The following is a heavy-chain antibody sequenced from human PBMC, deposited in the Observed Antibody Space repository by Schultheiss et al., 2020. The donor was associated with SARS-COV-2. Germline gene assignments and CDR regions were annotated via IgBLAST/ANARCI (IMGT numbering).Heavy chain of an antibody. CDR2: ISYDGSNK. J-gene: IGHJ4*02. CDR1: GFTFSSYA. Sequence: GGSLRLSCAASGFTFSSYAMHWVRQAPGKGLEWVAVISYDGSNKYYADSVKGRFTISRDNSKNTLYLQMNSLRAEDTAVYYCESHKTHSSGYWGQGTLVTVSS. CDR3: ESHKTHSSGY. D-gene: IGHD6-25*01. V-gene: IGHV3-30-3*01.